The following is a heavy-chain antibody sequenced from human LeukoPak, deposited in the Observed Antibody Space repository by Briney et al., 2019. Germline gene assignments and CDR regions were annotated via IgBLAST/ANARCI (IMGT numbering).Heavy chain of an antibody. Sequence: SVKVSCKASGGTFSSYAISWVRQAPGQGLEWMGRIIPIFGIANYAQKFQGRVTITADKSTSTAYMELSSLRSEDTAVYYCARASPDPRDYYDSSGYYYFPLGFDYWGQGTLVTASS. CDR3: ARASPDPRDYYDSSGYYYFPLGFDY. J-gene: IGHJ4*02. CDR2: IIPIFGIA. V-gene: IGHV1-69*04. CDR1: GGTFSSYA. D-gene: IGHD3-22*01.